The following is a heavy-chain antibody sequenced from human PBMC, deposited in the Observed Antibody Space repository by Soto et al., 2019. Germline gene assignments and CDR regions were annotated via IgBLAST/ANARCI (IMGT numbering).Heavy chain of an antibody. Sequence: SETLSLTCAVYGGSFSGYYWSWIRQPPGKGLEWIGEIKHSGSTNYNPSLKSRVTISVDTSKNQFSLKLSSVTAADTAVYYCARAGRGSTSWHASTVYGMDLWGQGTTVTVSS. J-gene: IGHJ6*02. V-gene: IGHV4-34*01. CDR3: ARAGRGSTSWHASTVYGMDL. D-gene: IGHD2-2*01. CDR2: IKHSGST. CDR1: GGSFSGYY.